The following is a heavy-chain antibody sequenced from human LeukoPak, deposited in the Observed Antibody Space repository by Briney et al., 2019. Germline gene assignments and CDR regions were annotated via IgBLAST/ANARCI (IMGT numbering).Heavy chain of an antibody. J-gene: IGHJ4*02. CDR1: GFIFSRYN. Sequence: GGSLRLSCAASGFIFSRYNMNWVRQAPGKGLEWVSSISSSSSYIYYADSVKGRFTISRDNAKNSLYLQMNSLRAEDTAVYYCARDLRYSTDYWGQGTLVTVSS. V-gene: IGHV3-21*01. CDR3: ARDLRYSTDY. D-gene: IGHD1-1*01. CDR2: ISSSSSYI.